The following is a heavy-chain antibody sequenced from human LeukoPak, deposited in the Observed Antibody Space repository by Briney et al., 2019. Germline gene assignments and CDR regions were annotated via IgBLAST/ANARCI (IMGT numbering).Heavy chain of an antibody. V-gene: IGHV1-8*03. J-gene: IGHJ3*02. CDR3: AIWSGYYPVDAFDI. CDR1: GYTFTSYA. CDR2: MTPHSGNS. Sequence: ASVKVSCKASGYTFTSYAINWVRQATGQGLEWMGWMTPHSGNSGCAQKFQGRVTITRNTSISTAYMELSNLRSEDTAVYYCAIWSGYYPVDAFDIWGQGTMVTVSS. D-gene: IGHD3-3*01.